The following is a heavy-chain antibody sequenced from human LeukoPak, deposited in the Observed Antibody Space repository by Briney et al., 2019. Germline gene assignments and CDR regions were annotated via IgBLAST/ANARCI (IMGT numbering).Heavy chain of an antibody. D-gene: IGHD3-10*01. Sequence: PGGSLRLSCAASGFTFDDYAMHWVRQAPGKGLEWVSGISWNSGSIGYADSVKGRFTISRDNAKNSLYLQMNSLRAEDTAVYYCAREYGSGPYYYYGMDVWGQGTTVTVSS. J-gene: IGHJ6*02. CDR1: GFTFDDYA. CDR3: AREYGSGPYYYYGMDV. V-gene: IGHV3-9*01. CDR2: ISWNSGSI.